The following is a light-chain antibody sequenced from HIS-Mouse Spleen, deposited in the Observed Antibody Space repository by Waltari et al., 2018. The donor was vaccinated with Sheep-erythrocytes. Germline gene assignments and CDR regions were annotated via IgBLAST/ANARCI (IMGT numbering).Light chain of an antibody. V-gene: IGKV3-11*01. Sequence: ELVLTQPPATLSLSPGERATLPGRASQSVSSYLAWYKQKPGQAPRLLIYDASNRATGIPARFSGSGSGTDFTLTISSLEPEDFAVYYCQQYDNLLTFGGGTKVEIK. J-gene: IGKJ4*01. CDR1: QSVSSY. CDR3: QQYDNLLT. CDR2: DAS.